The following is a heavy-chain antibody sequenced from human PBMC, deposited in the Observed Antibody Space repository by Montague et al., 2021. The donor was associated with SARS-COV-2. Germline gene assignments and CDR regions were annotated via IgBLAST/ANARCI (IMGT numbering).Heavy chain of an antibody. CDR1: GASIRGSY. D-gene: IGHD3-22*01. V-gene: IGHV4-59*01. J-gene: IGHJ4*02. CDR3: ARVGTRLNDYDGSGYFDY. CDR2: IYYSGGT. Sequence: SETLSLACSVPGASIRGSYWSWTRQHPGQGLGWIGYIYYSGGTNYNPSLKSRVTISVDTSKNQFSLELSSVTAADTAMYYCARVGTRLNDYDGSGYFDYWGQGALVIVSS.